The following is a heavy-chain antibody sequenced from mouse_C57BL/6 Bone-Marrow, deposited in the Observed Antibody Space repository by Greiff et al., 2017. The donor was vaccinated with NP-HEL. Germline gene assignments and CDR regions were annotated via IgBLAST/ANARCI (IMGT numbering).Heavy chain of an antibody. Sequence: VMLVESGPGLVKPSQSLFLTCSITGFTITSAYYWSWIRQSPGKPLEWMGYITHSGETFYNPSLQSPISITRDTSKNQFFLQLNSVTTEDTAMYYCAGDRGGYWYFDVWGTGTTVTVSS. CDR3: AGDRGGYWYFDV. V-gene: IGHV12-3*01. J-gene: IGHJ1*03. CDR1: GFTITSAYY. CDR2: ITHSGET.